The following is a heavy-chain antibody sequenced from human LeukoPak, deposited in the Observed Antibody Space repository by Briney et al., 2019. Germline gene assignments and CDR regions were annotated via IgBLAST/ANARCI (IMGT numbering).Heavy chain of an antibody. CDR2: IYYSGIT. CDR1: GGSISSSSYS. Sequence: KPSETLSLTCTVSGGSISSSSYSWGWIRQPPGKGLEWIGSIYYSGITYYNPSLKSRVTISVDTSKNQFSLNLSFVTAADTAVYYCARIVVVTATDYFQYWGQGILVTVSS. V-gene: IGHV4-39*01. CDR3: ARIVVVTATDYFQY. D-gene: IGHD2-21*02. J-gene: IGHJ4*02.